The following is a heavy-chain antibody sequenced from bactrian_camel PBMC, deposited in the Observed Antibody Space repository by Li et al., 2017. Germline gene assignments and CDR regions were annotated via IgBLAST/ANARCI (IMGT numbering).Heavy chain of an antibody. CDR1: GDSMNDYC. CDR3: ATEGSWLPPSD. J-gene: IGHJ4*01. V-gene: IGHV3S53*01. D-gene: IGHD2*01. CDR2: IDSDGST. Sequence: VQLVESGGGSVQAGGSLRLSCIVSGDSMNDYCMGWFRQAPGKEREGVAVIDSDGSTSCADSVKGRFTISRDNDKKTLYLQLSSLKTEDTAMYYCATEGSWLPPSDWGQGTQVTVS.